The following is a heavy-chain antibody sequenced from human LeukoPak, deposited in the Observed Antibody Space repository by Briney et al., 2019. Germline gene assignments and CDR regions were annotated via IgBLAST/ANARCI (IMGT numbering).Heavy chain of an antibody. Sequence: GRSLRLSRAASGVTFSSYAMLWVRQAPGKGLEGVAVISYDGSNKYYADSVKGRFTISRDNSKNTLYLQMNSLRAEDTAVYYCARVRDYYDGSGLDYWGQGTLVTVSS. V-gene: IGHV3-30-3*01. J-gene: IGHJ4*02. CDR2: ISYDGSNK. CDR1: GVTFSSYA. D-gene: IGHD3-22*01. CDR3: ARVRDYYDGSGLDY.